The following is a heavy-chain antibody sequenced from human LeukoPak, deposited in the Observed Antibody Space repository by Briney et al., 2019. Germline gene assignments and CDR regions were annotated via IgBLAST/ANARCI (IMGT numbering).Heavy chain of an antibody. CDR1: GDSVSSNSAA. D-gene: IGHD3-10*01. J-gene: IGHJ3*02. CDR2: TYYRSKWYN. CDR3: ARVFGSGSSGPYDAFDI. V-gene: IGHV6-1*01. Sequence: SQTLSLTCAISGDSVSSNSAAWNWIRQSPSRGLEWLGRTYYRSKWYNDYAVSVKSRITINPDTSKNQFSLQLNSVTPEDTAVYYCARVFGSGSSGPYDAFDIWGQGTMVTVSS.